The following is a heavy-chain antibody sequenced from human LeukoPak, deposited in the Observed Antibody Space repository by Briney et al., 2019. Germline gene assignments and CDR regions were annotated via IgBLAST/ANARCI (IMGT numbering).Heavy chain of an antibody. CDR3: ARLVVPAAAPRYYFDY. D-gene: IGHD2-2*01. CDR1: GGSISSGGYY. Sequence: SETLSLTCTVSGGSISSGGYYWSWIRQHPGKGVEWVGYIYYSGSTYYNPSLKSRVTISVDTSKNQFSLKLSSVTAADTAVYYCARLVVPAAAPRYYFDYWGQGTLVTVSS. V-gene: IGHV4-31*03. J-gene: IGHJ4*02. CDR2: IYYSGST.